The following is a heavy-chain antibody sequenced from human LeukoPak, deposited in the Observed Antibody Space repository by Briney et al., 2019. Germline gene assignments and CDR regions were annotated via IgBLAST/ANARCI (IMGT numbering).Heavy chain of an antibody. J-gene: IGHJ5*02. CDR1: GGSFSGYY. D-gene: IGHD3-22*01. CDR3: ASRPDEYYYDSSGLDWFDP. V-gene: IGHV4-34*01. CDR2: INHSGST. Sequence: KPSETLSLTCAVYGGSFSGYYWSWIRQPPGKGLEWIGEINHSGSTNYNPSLKSRVTISVDTSKNQFSLKLRSVTAADTAVYYCASRPDEYYYDSSGLDWFDPWGQGTLVTVSS.